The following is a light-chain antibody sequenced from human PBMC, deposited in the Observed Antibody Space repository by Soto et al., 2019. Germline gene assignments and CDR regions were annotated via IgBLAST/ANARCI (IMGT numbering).Light chain of an antibody. J-gene: IGKJ3*01. Sequence: EIVLTQSPGTLSLSPGERATLSCRASQSVGNKLAWYQQRPGQAPRLLIYGASNGATGIPDRFSGSGSGTEFTLTISRLEPEDFALYYCQQYGNSLFTFGPGTKVDIK. V-gene: IGKV3-20*01. CDR1: QSVGNK. CDR3: QQYGNSLFT. CDR2: GAS.